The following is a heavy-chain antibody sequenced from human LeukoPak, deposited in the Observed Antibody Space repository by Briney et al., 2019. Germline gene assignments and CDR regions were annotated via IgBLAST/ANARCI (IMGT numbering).Heavy chain of an antibody. CDR2: INHSGST. J-gene: IGHJ4*02. CDR1: GGSISGYY. D-gene: IGHD3-3*01. V-gene: IGHV4-34*01. Sequence: SETLSLTCTVSGGSISGYYWSWIRQPPGKGLEWIGEINHSGSTNYNPSLKSRVTISVDTSKNQFSLKLSSVTAADTAVYYCARGYSPLYYDFWSGYYPRPYYFDYWGQGTLVTVSS. CDR3: ARGYSPLYYDFWSGYYPRPYYFDY.